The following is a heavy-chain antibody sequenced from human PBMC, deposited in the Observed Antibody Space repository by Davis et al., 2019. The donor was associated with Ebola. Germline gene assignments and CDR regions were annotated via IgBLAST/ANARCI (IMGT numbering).Heavy chain of an antibody. CDR2: INSDGSST. Sequence: HTGGSLRLSCAASGFTFSSYWMHWVRHAPGKGLVWVSRINSDGSSTSYADSVKGRFTISRDNAKNTLYLQMNSLRAEDTAVYYCARALRGGNPREDWGQGTLVTVSS. V-gene: IGHV3-74*01. CDR1: GFTFSSYW. J-gene: IGHJ4*02. CDR3: ARALRGGNPRED. D-gene: IGHD4-23*01.